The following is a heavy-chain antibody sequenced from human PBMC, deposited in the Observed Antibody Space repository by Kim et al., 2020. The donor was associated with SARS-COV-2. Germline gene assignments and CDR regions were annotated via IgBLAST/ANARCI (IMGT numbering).Heavy chain of an antibody. CDR1: GFTFSSYG. J-gene: IGHJ4*02. D-gene: IGHD2-2*01. CDR3: AKDRMSTSCPGCY. V-gene: IGHV3-30*18. CDR2: ISYDGSNK. Sequence: GGSLRLSCAASGFTFSSYGMHWVRQAPGKGLEWVAVISYDGSNKYYGDSVKGRFTISRDNSKNTLYLQMDSLRAEDTAVYFCAKDRMSTSCPGCYWGQGTRVTVSS.